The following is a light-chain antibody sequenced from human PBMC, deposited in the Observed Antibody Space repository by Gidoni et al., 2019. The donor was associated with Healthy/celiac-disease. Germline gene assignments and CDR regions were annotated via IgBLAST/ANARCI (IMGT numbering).Light chain of an antibody. CDR1: QSVSSSY. CDR3: QQYGRT. CDR2: GAS. Sequence: EIVLTQSPGTLSLSPGERATLSCRASQSVSSSYLAWCQQKPGQAPRLLIYGASSGSGTDFTLTISRLEPEDFAVYYCQQYGRTFGQGTKVEIK. J-gene: IGKJ1*01. V-gene: IGKV3-20*01.